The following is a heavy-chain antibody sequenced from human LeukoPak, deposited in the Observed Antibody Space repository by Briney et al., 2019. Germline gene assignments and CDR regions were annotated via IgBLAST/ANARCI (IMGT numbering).Heavy chain of an antibody. Sequence: ASVTVSYMASGDTFNNVALSGVRLAPGQGVEWMGGIIPIFGTANYAQRFLGRGTITSDEATSTDYMEIRRLSCRGTGGYFFERLSDPSKSPGPLDVWGKGTTVTVSS. J-gene: IGHJ6*04. CDR3: ERLSDPSKSPGPLDV. CDR2: IIPIFGTA. CDR1: GDTFNNVA. V-gene: IGHV1-69*13. D-gene: IGHD4-11*01.